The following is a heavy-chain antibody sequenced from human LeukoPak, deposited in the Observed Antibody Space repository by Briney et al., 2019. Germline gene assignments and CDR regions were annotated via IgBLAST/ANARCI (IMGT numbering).Heavy chain of an antibody. CDR2: ISVYNGDT. J-gene: IGHJ4*02. CDR3: ARDGGSYSLD. Sequence: GASVKVSCKASGYTFTGYYMHWVRQAPGQGLEWMGWISVYNGDTDFAQKFQGRVTLTTDTSTSTAYMELRSLRSDDTAMYYCARDGGSYSLDWGQGTLVTVSS. D-gene: IGHD3-10*01. V-gene: IGHV1-18*04. CDR1: GYTFTGYY.